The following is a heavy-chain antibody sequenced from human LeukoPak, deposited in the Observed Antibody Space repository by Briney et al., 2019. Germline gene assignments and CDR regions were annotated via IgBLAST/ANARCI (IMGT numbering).Heavy chain of an antibody. D-gene: IGHD3-22*01. J-gene: IGHJ4*02. CDR2: ISSNGGST. Sequence: GGSLRLSCAASGFTFSSYAMHWVRQAPGNGLEYVSAISSNGGSTYYANSVKGRFTISRDNSKNTLYLQMGSLKAEDMAVYYCARGGYYYDSSGYDLFDYWGQGTLVTVSS. V-gene: IGHV3-64*01. CDR3: ARGGYYYDSSGYDLFDY. CDR1: GFTFSSYA.